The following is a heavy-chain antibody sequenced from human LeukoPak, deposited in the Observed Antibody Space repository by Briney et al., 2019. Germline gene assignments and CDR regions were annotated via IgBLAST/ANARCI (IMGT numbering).Heavy chain of an antibody. V-gene: IGHV3-33*01. CDR2: IWYDGSNK. Sequence: GGSLRLSCAASGFTFSSYGMHWVRQAPGKGLEWVAVIWYDGSNKYYADSVKGRFTISRDNSKNTLYLQMNSLRAEDTAVYYCARDYGDYANGMDVWGQGTAVTVSS. CDR3: ARDYGDYANGMDV. D-gene: IGHD4-17*01. CDR1: GFTFSSYG. J-gene: IGHJ6*02.